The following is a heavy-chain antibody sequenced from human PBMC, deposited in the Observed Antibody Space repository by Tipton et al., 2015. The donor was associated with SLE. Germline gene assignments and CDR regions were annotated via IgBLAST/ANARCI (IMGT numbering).Heavy chain of an antibody. CDR3: ASVDDTVTSHFVY. Sequence: TLSLTCTVSGDTISVHYWSWIRQPPGKGLEWIGYISYSGSTNYSPSLKSRVTISLDTSKTQFSLKLSSVTAADTALYYCASVDDTVTSHFVYWGQGTLVTVSS. CDR1: GDTISVHY. V-gene: IGHV4-59*11. J-gene: IGHJ4*02. CDR2: ISYSGST. D-gene: IGHD4-17*01.